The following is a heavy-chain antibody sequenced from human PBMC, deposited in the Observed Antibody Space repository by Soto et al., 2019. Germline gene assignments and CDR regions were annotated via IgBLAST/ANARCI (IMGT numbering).Heavy chain of an antibody. Sequence: QVQLVQSGAEVKKPGASVKVSCKASGYTFTSYGISWVRQAPGQGLEWMGWISAYNGNTNYAQTLQGRVTMTTDTSTSTAYMELRSLRSDDTAVYYCARDSETYYYDSSGSNFDYWGQGTLVTVSS. V-gene: IGHV1-18*01. CDR2: ISAYNGNT. J-gene: IGHJ4*02. CDR1: GYTFTSYG. CDR3: ARDSETYYYDSSGSNFDY. D-gene: IGHD3-22*01.